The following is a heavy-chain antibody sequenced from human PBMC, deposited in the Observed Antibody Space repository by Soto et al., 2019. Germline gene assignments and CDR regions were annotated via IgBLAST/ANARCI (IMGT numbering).Heavy chain of an antibody. J-gene: IGHJ6*02. D-gene: IGHD4-17*01. V-gene: IGHV2-26*01. CDR2: IFSDNER. CDR1: GFSLSTGRMG. CDR3: VRMNADSYQFYYAMDV. Sequence: SGPTLVNPTETLTLTCTVSGFSLSTGRMGVSWIRQPPGNALEWLAHIFSDNERSYSTSMQGRLTISKDPSGSQVVLSMTNLDPVDTGTYYCVRMNADSYQFYYAMDVWGQGTTVTVSS.